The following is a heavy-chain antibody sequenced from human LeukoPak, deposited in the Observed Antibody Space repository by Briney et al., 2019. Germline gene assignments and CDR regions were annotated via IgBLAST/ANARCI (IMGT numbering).Heavy chain of an antibody. J-gene: IGHJ3*02. CDR2: IRYDGSNK. Sequence: AGGSLRLSCAASGFTFSSYGMHWVRQAPGKGLEWAAFIRYDGSNKYYADSVKGRFTISRDNSKNTLYLQMNSLRAEDTAVYYCAKEKQQLTPNGVDAFDIWGQGTMVTVSS. D-gene: IGHD6-13*01. V-gene: IGHV3-30*02. CDR1: GFTFSSYG. CDR3: AKEKQQLTPNGVDAFDI.